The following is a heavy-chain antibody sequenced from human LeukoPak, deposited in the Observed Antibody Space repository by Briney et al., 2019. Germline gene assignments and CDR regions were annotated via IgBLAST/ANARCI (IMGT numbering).Heavy chain of an antibody. V-gene: IGHV1-69*13. CDR2: IFPLFETT. Sequence: GASVKVPCKASGGTFNNYAINWVRQAPGQGLEWMGGIFPLFETTNYAQGFRGRVTITADDSTSTAYMELNSLRTEDTAVYYCARGRESHGHYFHFWGQGTLVTVSS. D-gene: IGHD1-26*01. CDR3: ARGRESHGHYFHF. J-gene: IGHJ4*02. CDR1: GGTFNNYA.